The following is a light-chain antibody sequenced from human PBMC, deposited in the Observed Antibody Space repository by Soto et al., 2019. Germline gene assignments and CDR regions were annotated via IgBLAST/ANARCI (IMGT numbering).Light chain of an antibody. V-gene: IGLV2-18*02. CDR3: SSFTSRNTYV. J-gene: IGLJ1*01. CDR1: SSDIGAYNR. CDR2: DVN. Sequence: QSVLTQPPSVSGSPVQSVAISCTGTSSDIGAYNRVSWYQQPPGTAPKLMIYDVNNRPSGVPDRFSGSKSGNTASLTISGLQADDEADYYCSSFTSRNTYVYVTGTKVTVL.